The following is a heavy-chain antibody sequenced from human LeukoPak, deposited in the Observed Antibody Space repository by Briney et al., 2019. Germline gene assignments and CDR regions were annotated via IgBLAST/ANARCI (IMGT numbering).Heavy chain of an antibody. CDR2: IYNDGRT. V-gene: IGHV3-53*04. CDR3: ARVPLHPTISHLDY. Sequence: GGSLRLSCAASGFAVSSNYMSWVRQAPGRGLEWVSVIYNDGRTYYADSVKGRFTMSRHNSQNTLYLQMDSLRAEDTAVYYCARVPLHPTISHLDYWGQGTLVTVSS. CDR1: GFAVSSNY. J-gene: IGHJ4*02. D-gene: IGHD1-14*01.